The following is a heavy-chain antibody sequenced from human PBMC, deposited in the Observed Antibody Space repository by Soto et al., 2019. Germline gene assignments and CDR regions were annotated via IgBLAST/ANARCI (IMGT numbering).Heavy chain of an antibody. CDR2: IYYSGST. CDR1: GGSISSYY. CDR3: ARGRIANVVVVAATARGYHYMDV. D-gene: IGHD2-15*01. J-gene: IGHJ6*03. Sequence: SETLSPTRTVSGGSISSYYWGWVRQPPGEGLEGVGYIYYSGSTNYNPSLKSRVTISVDTSKNQFSLKLSSVTAADTAVYYCARGRIANVVVVAATARGYHYMDVWGKGTTVTVSS. V-gene: IGHV4-59*01.